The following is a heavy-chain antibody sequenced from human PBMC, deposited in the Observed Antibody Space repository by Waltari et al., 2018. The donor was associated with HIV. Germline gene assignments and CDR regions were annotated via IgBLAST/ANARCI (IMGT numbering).Heavy chain of an antibody. CDR3: ARMQRFYGSEQSRYCYFGMAV. D-gene: IGHD3-16*02. J-gene: IGHJ6*02. Sequence: EVQLVESGGNLTRPGGSLRLSCVGSGFIVSDNYMSWVRQAPGKRSEWVCVVDRNGNTLYGGSVKGRFTICRDNSKNTLYLQMTTLRVDDTAVYYCARMQRFYGSEQSRYCYFGMAVWGQGTTVTVSS. CDR2: VDRNGNT. V-gene: IGHV3-53*01. CDR1: GFIVSDNY.